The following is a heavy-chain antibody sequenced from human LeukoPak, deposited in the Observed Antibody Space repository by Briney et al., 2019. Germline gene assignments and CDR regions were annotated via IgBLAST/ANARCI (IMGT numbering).Heavy chain of an antibody. CDR1: GFTFGDYA. Sequence: GRSLRLSCTASGFTFGDYAMSWVRQAPGKGLEWVGFIRSKAYGGTTEYAASVKGRFTISRDDSKSIAYLQMNSLKTEDTAVYYCGAAAAGMPSYYYYGMDVWGQGTTVTVSS. CDR3: GAAAAGMPSYYYYGMDV. J-gene: IGHJ6*02. CDR2: IRSKAYGGTT. D-gene: IGHD6-13*01. V-gene: IGHV3-49*04.